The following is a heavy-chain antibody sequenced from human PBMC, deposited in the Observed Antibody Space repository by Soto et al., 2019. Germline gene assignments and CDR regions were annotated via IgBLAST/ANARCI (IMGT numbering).Heavy chain of an antibody. CDR3: GRGDSGGYYYSDS. V-gene: IGHV4-59*12. CDR1: GGSISSYY. D-gene: IGHD3-22*01. Sequence: SETLSLTCTVSGGSISSYYWSWIRQPPGKGLEWIGYIYYSGSTNYNPSLKSRVTISVDTSKNQFSLKLSSVTAEDTAVYYCGRGDSGGYYYSDSWGQGTLVTVSS. CDR2: IYYSGST. J-gene: IGHJ4*02.